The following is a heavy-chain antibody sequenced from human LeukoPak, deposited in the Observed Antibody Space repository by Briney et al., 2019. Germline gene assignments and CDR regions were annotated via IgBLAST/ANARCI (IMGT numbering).Heavy chain of an antibody. CDR3: ARGPGRAYFQH. J-gene: IGHJ1*01. D-gene: IGHD2-15*01. V-gene: IGHV4-59*01. Sequence: KTSETLSLTXTVSGGSISSYYWSWIWQPPGKGLEWIGYIYYGGSTNYNPSLKGRVTISVDTSKNQFSLKLSSVTAADTAVYYCARGPGRAYFQHWGQGTLVTVSS. CDR2: IYYGGST. CDR1: GGSISSYY.